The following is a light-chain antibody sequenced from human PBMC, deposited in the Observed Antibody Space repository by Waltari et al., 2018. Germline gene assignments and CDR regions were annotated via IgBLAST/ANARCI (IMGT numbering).Light chain of an antibody. V-gene: IGLV2-14*03. CDR1: SSDVGGYDY. CDR2: DVS. J-gene: IGLJ3*02. Sequence: QSALTQPASVSGSPGQSITISCTGTSSDVGGYDYVSWYQQHPGKAPKLMIYDVSNRPSGVFDRFSGSKSVNTASLTISGLQAEDEADYYCSSFTSISACVLFGGGTKLTVL. CDR3: SSFTSISACVL.